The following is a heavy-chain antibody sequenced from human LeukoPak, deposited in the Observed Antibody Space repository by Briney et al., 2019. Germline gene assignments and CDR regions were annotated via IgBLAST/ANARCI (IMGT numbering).Heavy chain of an antibody. CDR1: GYTFTSYD. D-gene: IGHD2-15*01. J-gene: IGHJ6*03. Sequence: ASVKVSCKASGYTFTSYDINWVRQATGQGLERMGWMNPNSGNTGYAQKFQGRVTITRNTSISTAYMELSSLRSEDTAVYYCARARGGVVVVAASKSYYYYYMDVWGKGTTVTVSS. CDR2: MNPNSGNT. CDR3: ARARGGVVVVAASKSYYYYYMDV. V-gene: IGHV1-8*03.